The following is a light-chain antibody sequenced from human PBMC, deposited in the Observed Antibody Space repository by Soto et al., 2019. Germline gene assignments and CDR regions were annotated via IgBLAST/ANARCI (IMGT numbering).Light chain of an antibody. V-gene: IGKV3-11*01. Sequence: EIVLTQSPATLSLSPGERATLSCRASQSVSSYLAWYQQKPGQAPRLLIYDASNRATGIPARFSGSGSGTDFTLTISSLEPEDFAVYYGRQRSNWPPAITFGGGTKVEIK. J-gene: IGKJ4*01. CDR1: QSVSSY. CDR2: DAS. CDR3: RQRSNWPPAIT.